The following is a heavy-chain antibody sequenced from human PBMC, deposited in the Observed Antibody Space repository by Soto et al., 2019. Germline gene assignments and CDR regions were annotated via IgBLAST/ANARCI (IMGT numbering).Heavy chain of an antibody. CDR1: GYTFTSYG. J-gene: IGHJ5*02. CDR3: ARVVVSWEGPSSSRRGAGWFDP. V-gene: IGHV1-18*04. Sequence: GASVKVSCKASGYTFTSYGISWVRQAPGQGLEWMGWISAYNGNTNYAQKLQGRVTMTTDTSTSTAYMELRSLRSDDTAVYYCARVVVSWEGPSSSRRGAGWFDPWGQGTLVTVSS. D-gene: IGHD6-13*01. CDR2: ISAYNGNT.